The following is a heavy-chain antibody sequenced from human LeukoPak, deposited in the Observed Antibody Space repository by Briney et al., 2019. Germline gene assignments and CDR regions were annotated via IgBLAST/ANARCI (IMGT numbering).Heavy chain of an antibody. D-gene: IGHD2/OR15-2a*01. CDR3: ARRVIVATLDY. CDR1: GGSISSSSHY. Sequence: SETLSLTCTVSGGSISSSSHYWAWIRQPPGTGLEWIGSIYYSGTTFYNPSLKSRLTISVETSNNQFSLKLSSVTAADTAVYYCARRVIVATLDYWGQGTLVTVSS. CDR2: IYYSGTT. J-gene: IGHJ4*02. V-gene: IGHV4-39*01.